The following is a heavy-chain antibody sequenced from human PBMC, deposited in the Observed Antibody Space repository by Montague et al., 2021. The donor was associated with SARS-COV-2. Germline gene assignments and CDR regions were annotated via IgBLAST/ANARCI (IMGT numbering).Heavy chain of an antibody. CDR2: IYWDDDK. Sequence: PALVNPTQTLTLTCTFSGFSLSTSGEAVGWIRQPPGKALEWLALIYWDDDKRYSPSLKSRLTITKDTSKNQVVLTMTNMDPVDTATYYCAHRGGSNWTKPYFDYWGQGTLVTVSS. J-gene: IGHJ4*02. CDR1: GFSLSTSGEA. D-gene: IGHD6-13*01. V-gene: IGHV2-5*02. CDR3: AHRGGSNWTKPYFDY.